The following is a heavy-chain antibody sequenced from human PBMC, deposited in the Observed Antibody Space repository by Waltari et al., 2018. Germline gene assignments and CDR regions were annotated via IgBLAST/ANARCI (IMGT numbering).Heavy chain of an antibody. V-gene: IGHV4-59*01. CDR1: GGSISSYY. J-gene: IGHJ6*03. D-gene: IGHD4-17*01. CDR2: IYYSGST. Sequence: QVQLQESGPGLVKPSETLSLTCTVSGGSISSYYWSWIRQPPGKGLEWIGYIYYSGSTNYNPSLKSRVTISVDTSKNQFSLKLSSVTAADTAVYYCARVQDYGDEGPYYYYYYYMDVWGKGTTVTVSS. CDR3: ARVQDYGDEGPYYYYYYYMDV.